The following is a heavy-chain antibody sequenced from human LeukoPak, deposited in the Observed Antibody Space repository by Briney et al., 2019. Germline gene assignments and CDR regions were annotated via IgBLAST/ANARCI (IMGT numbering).Heavy chain of an antibody. CDR1: GYTFTGYY. V-gene: IGHV1-2*02. D-gene: IGHD3-10*01. CDR3: ARDHGSGSYYADY. CDR2: INPNSGGT. Sequence: GASVKVSCKASGYTFTGYYMHWVRQAPGQGLEWMGWINPNSGGTNYAQKFQGKVTMTRDTSISTAYMELSRLRFDDTAVYYCARDHGSGSYYADYWGQGTLVTVSS. J-gene: IGHJ4*02.